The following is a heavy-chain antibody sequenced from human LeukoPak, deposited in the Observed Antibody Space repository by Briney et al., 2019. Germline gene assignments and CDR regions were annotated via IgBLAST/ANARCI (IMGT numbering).Heavy chain of an antibody. CDR2: IGWNIGST. J-gene: IGHJ4*02. CDR3: ARGRRGSNTGITASGWGFHFDY. V-gene: IGHV3-9*01. Sequence: GGSLRLSCAGSGFTFDDYAIHWVRQAPGKGLEWVSGIGWNIGSTGYADSVKGRFTISRDNAKNSLYLQMNSLRAEDTALYYCARGRRGSNTGITASGWGFHFDYWGQGTLVTVSS. D-gene: IGHD6-13*01. CDR1: GFTFDDYA.